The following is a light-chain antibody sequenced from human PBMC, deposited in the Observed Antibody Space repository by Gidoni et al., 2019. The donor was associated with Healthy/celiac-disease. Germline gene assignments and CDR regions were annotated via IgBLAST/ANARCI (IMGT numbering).Light chain of an antibody. CDR1: QSVSSY. CDR2: DAS. CDR3: QQRSNWVT. Sequence: ELVLTQSPATLSLSPGERATLSCRASQSVSSYLAWYQQKPGQAPRLLIYDASNRATGIPARFSGSGSGTDVTLTISSLEPEDFAVYYCQQRSNWVTFGGGTKVEIK. V-gene: IGKV3-11*01. J-gene: IGKJ4*01.